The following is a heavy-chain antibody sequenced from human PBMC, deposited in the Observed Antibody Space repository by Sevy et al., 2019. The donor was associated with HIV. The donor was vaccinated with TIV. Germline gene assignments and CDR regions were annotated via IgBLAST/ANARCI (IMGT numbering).Heavy chain of an antibody. CDR1: GFTFSKAW. CDR3: TTKKDFWSGYFYFDY. J-gene: IGHJ4*02. D-gene: IGHD3-3*01. Sequence: GGSLRLSCAASGFTFSKAWMSWVRQAPGKGLEWVGRIKSNTKGGTTDYAEPVKGRLTISREDSKNTLYLQVNSLKTDDTAVYYCTTKKDFWSGYFYFDYWGQGTLVTVSS. CDR2: IKSNTKGGTT. V-gene: IGHV3-15*01.